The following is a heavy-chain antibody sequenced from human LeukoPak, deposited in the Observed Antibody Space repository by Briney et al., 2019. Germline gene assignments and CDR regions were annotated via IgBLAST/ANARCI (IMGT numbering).Heavy chain of an antibody. CDR2: IKRDGSGT. V-gene: IGHV3-74*01. Sequence: PGGSLRLSCAASGFTVSSDYMSWVRQGPGKGLVWVSRIKRDGSGTTYADSVKGRVTISRDNAKNTLYLQMNSLRAEDTAVYYCARSNGFGMDVWGQGTTVTVSS. CDR1: GFTVSSDY. CDR3: ARSNGFGMDV. J-gene: IGHJ6*02. D-gene: IGHD2-8*01.